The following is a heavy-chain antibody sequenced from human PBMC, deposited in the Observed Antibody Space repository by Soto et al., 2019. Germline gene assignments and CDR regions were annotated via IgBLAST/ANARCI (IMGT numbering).Heavy chain of an antibody. D-gene: IGHD4-4*01. CDR2: INSDGSST. Sequence: GGSLRLSCAASGFTFSSYWMHWVRQAPGKGLVWVSRINSDGSSTSYADSVKGRFTISRDNAKNTLYLQMNSLRAEDTAVYYCAREDYSNYHYYGMDVWGQGTTVTVSS. CDR1: GFTFSSYW. V-gene: IGHV3-74*01. J-gene: IGHJ6*02. CDR3: AREDYSNYHYYGMDV.